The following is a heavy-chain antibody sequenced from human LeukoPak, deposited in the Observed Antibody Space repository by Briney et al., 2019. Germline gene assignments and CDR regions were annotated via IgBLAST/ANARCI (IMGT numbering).Heavy chain of an antibody. CDR2: INPNSGGT. V-gene: IGHV1-2*02. CDR3: ARDQRNPSYYYDSSGYYFDY. J-gene: IGHJ4*02. Sequence: GASVKVSCKASGCTFTGYYVHWVRQAPGQGLEWMGWINPNSGGTNYAQKFQGRVTMTRDTSISTAYMDLSRLRSDDTAVYYCARDQRNPSYYYDSSGYYFDYWGQGTLVTVSS. CDR1: GCTFTGYY. D-gene: IGHD3-22*01.